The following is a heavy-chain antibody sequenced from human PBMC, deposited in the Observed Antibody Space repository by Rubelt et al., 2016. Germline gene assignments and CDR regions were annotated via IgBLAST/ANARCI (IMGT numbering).Heavy chain of an antibody. CDR2: IYDSGST. Sequence: QVQLQESGPGLVKPSETLSLTCTVSGGSISSYYWNWIRQPPGKGLEWIGNIYDSGSTNYNPSLKSRVTITVDTSTNQFSMNLSVVDAADTAGDDCAGVLGYSDSSGYYSSGIDYWGQGTLVTVSS. D-gene: IGHD3-22*01. J-gene: IGHJ4*02. V-gene: IGHV4-59*01. CDR1: GGSISSYY. CDR3: AGVLGYSDSSGYYSSGIDY.